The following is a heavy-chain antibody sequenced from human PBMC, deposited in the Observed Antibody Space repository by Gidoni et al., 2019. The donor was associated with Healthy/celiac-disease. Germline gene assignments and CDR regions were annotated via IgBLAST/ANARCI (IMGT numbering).Heavy chain of an antibody. J-gene: IGHJ6*02. V-gene: IGHV2-70*01. Sequence: QVTLRESGPALVKPTQTLTLTCTFSGFSLSTRGMCVSWIRQPPGKALEWLALIDLDDDKYYSTSLKTRLTISKDTSKNQVVLTMTNMDPVDTATYYCARIQTTVTPDYGMDVWGQGTTVTVSS. CDR3: ARIQTTVTPDYGMDV. D-gene: IGHD4-17*01. CDR1: GFSLSTRGMC. CDR2: IDLDDDK.